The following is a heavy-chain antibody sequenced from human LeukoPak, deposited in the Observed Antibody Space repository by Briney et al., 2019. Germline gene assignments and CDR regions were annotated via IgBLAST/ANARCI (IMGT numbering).Heavy chain of an antibody. D-gene: IGHD3-10*01. V-gene: IGHV4-31*03. CDR3: ARVDYYGSGRLDY. Sequence: TLSLTCTVSGGSISSGGYYWSWIGQHQGKGLEWIVYIYYSGSTYDNPALKSRITIRVNTSKNQLSLKLSSVTAADTAVYYCARVDYYGSGRLDYWGQGTLVTVSS. CDR1: GGSISSGGYY. J-gene: IGHJ4*02. CDR2: IYYSGST.